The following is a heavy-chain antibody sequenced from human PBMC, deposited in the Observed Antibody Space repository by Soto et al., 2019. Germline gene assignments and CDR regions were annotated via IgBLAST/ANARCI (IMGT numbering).Heavy chain of an antibody. CDR3: ARVVVVPAAMLYYYYGMDV. CDR2: IYYSGST. J-gene: IGHJ6*02. Sequence: QVQLQESGPGLVKPSQTLSLTCTVSGGSISSGGYYWSWIRQHPGKGLEWIGYIYYSGSTYYNPSLKSRVTISVDTSKNQFSLKLSSVTAADTAVYYCARVVVVPAAMLYYYYGMDVWGQGTTVTVSS. V-gene: IGHV4-31*03. CDR1: GGSISSGGYY. D-gene: IGHD2-2*01.